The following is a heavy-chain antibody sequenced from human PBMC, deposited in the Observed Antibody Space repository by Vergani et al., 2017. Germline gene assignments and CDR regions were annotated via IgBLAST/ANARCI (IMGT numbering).Heavy chain of an antibody. CDR1: GGTFSSYA. J-gene: IGHJ6*02. V-gene: IGHV1-69*04. Sequence: QVQLVQSGAEVKKPGSSVKVSCKASGGTFSSYAISWVRQAPGQGLEWMGRIIPILGIANYAQKFQGRVTITADKSTSTAYMELSSLRSEDTAVYYCARVEAAAGYYYYYGRDVWGQGTTVTVSS. CDR2: IIPILGIA. D-gene: IGHD6-13*01. CDR3: ARVEAAAGYYYYYGRDV.